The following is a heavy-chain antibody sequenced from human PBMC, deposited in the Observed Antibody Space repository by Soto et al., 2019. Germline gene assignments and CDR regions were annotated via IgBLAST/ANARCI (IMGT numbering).Heavy chain of an antibody. CDR3: AEGYALNN. CDR1: GDSVSRNDAA. D-gene: IGHD2-2*01. CDR2: TYYRSNWYS. V-gene: IGHV6-1*01. Sequence: SQTLSLTCAISGDSVSRNDAAWNWIRQSPSRGLEWLGRTYYRSNWYSDYAASVKSRITIKPDTSKNQFSLQLNSVTPEDTAIYYCAEGYALNNWGQGTLVTVSS. J-gene: IGHJ4*02.